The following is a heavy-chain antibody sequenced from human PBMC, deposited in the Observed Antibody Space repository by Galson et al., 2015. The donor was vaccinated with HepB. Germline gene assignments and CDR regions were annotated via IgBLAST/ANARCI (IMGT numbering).Heavy chain of an antibody. D-gene: IGHD6-13*01. J-gene: IGHJ4*02. Sequence: ETLSLTCTVSGGSSSSSSYYWGWIRQPPGKGLEWIGEINHSGSTNYNPSLKSRVTISVDTSKNQFSLKLSSVTAADTAVYYCARGPRAAVPCDYWGQGTLVTVSS. CDR1: GGSSSSSSYY. V-gene: IGHV4-39*07. CDR2: INHSGST. CDR3: ARGPRAAVPCDY.